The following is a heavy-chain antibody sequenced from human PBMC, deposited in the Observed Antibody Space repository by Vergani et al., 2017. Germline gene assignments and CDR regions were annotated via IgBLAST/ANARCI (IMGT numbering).Heavy chain of an antibody. CDR1: GFTFSNAW. Sequence: EVQLVESGGGLVKPGGSLRLSCAASGFTFSNAWMSWVRQAPGKGLEWVGRIKSKTDGGTTDYAAPVKGRFTISRDESKNTLYLQMNSLKTEDTAVYYCTTDGGWEFPFDYWGQGTLVTVSS. J-gene: IGHJ4*02. D-gene: IGHD1-26*01. CDR2: IKSKTDGGTT. V-gene: IGHV3-15*01. CDR3: TTDGGWEFPFDY.